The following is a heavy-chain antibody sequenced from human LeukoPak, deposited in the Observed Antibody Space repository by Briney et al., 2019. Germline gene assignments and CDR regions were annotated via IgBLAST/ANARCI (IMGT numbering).Heavy chain of an antibody. CDR2: INHSGST. CDR1: GGSFSGYY. CDR3: ARGTVN. V-gene: IGHV4-34*01. J-gene: IGHJ4*02. Sequence: SETLSLTCAVYGGSFSGYYWSWIRQPPGKGLEWIGEINHSGSTNYNPSLRSRVTISVDTSKNQFSLKLSSVTAADTAVYYCARGTVNWGQGTLVTVSS.